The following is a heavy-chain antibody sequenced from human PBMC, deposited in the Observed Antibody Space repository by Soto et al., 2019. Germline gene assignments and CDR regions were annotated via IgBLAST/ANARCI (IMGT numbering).Heavy chain of an antibody. CDR3: ARMETFGSLNWLDP. D-gene: IGHD3-16*01. Sequence: VASVKVSCKASGYSFTNNDVSWVRQATGQGLEWMGWMNPGSGDTGYAQKFQGRVTMTRDISIATAYMELSSLRSDDTAIYYCARMETFGSLNWLDPCGQGPPVTVYS. V-gene: IGHV1-8*01. J-gene: IGHJ5*02. CDR1: GYSFTNND. CDR2: MNPGSGDT.